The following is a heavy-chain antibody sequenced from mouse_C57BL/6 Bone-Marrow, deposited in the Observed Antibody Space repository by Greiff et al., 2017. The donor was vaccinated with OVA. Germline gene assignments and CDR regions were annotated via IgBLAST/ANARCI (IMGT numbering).Heavy chain of an antibody. V-gene: IGHV5-6*01. CDR3: ARMITGG. J-gene: IGHJ3*02. Sequence: EVQVVESGGDLVKPGGSLKLSCAASGFTFSSYGMSWVRQTPDKRLEWVATISSGGSYTYYPDSVKGRFTISRDNAKNTLYLQMSSLKSEDTAMYYGARMITGGWGQGTLVTVSA. D-gene: IGHD2-4*01. CDR2: ISSGGSYT. CDR1: GFTFSSYG.